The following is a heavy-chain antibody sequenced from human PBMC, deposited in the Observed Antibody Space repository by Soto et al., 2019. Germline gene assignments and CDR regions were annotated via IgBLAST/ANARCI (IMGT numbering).Heavy chain of an antibody. D-gene: IGHD6-13*01. V-gene: IGHV1-8*01. CDR2: MNPNSGNT. CDR3: ARERSAGTGWFDP. CDR1: GYTFTSYD. J-gene: IGHJ5*02. Sequence: ASVKVSCKASGYTFTSYDIKWVRQATGQGLEWMGWMNPNSGNTGYAQKFQGRVTMTRNTSMSTAYMELSSLRSEDTAVYYCARERSAGTGWFDPWGQGTLVTVSS.